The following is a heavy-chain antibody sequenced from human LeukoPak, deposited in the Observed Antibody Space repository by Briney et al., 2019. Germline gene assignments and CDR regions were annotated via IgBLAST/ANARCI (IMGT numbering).Heavy chain of an antibody. V-gene: IGHV1-2*02. CDR2: INPNSGGT. D-gene: IGHD3-10*01. CDR3: ARPITMVRGDFFDP. Sequence: EASVKVSCKASGYTFTGYYMHWVRQAPGQGLEWMGWINPNSGGTNYAQKFQGRVTMTRDTSISTAYMVLSRLRSDDTAVYYCARPITMVRGDFFDPWGQGTLVTVSS. CDR1: GYTFTGYY. J-gene: IGHJ5*02.